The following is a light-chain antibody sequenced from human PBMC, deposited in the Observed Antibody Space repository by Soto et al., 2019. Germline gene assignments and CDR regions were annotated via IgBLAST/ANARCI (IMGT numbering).Light chain of an antibody. V-gene: IGLV2-14*01. J-gene: IGLJ1*01. CDR2: EVN. CDR3: FSFTTTRTHV. Sequence: QSALTQPASLSGSPGQSITISCTGTSSDIGAYDYVSWFQQHPGKAPKLMISEVNNRPSGVSNRFSGSKSGNKAYLTISGLQVEDEAEYFCFSFTTTRTHVFGTGTKVTVL. CDR1: SSDIGAYDY.